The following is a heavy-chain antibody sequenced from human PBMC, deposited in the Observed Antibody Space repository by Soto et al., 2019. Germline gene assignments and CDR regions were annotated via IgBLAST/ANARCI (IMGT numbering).Heavy chain of an antibody. CDR2: INPNSGGT. CDR3: AGAAVTGTAGLDF. V-gene: IGHV1-2*02. J-gene: IGHJ4*02. Sequence: ASVKVSCKASGYAFSGFYMHWVRQAPGQGLEWMGWINPNSGGTKSAEKFQGRVTMTRDTSISTAYMELSRLTSDDTAVYYCAGAAVTGTAGLDFWGQGTQVTVSS. CDR1: GYAFSGFY. D-gene: IGHD6-19*01.